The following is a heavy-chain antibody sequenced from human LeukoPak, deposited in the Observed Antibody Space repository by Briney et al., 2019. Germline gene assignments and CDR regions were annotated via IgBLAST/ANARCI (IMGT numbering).Heavy chain of an antibody. D-gene: IGHD6-13*01. V-gene: IGHV4-39*01. Sequence: SETLSLTCIVSDGSSTSSRHYWAWIRQPPGKGLEWLGNIYHTGSAYYSPSLRSRLTISVDTSKNQFSLQLSSVTASDTAVYYCARQFSGSSQIDHWGQGPLVTVSS. CDR1: DGSSTSSRHY. J-gene: IGHJ4*02. CDR3: ARQFSGSSQIDH. CDR2: IYHTGSA.